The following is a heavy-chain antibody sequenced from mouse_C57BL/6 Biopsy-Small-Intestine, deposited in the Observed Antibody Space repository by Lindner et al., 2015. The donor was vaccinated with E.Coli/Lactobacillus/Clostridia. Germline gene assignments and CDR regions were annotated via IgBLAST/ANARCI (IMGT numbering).Heavy chain of an antibody. Sequence: VQLQESGPELVKPGDSVKMSCKASGYTFTDYYMDWVKQSHGKSLEWIGYIYPNNGGTSYNQNFKGKATLTVDKSSSTAYMELHSLTSEDSAVYYCARRGLGRVLFAYWGQGTLVTVSA. CDR1: GYTFTDYY. V-gene: IGHV1-34*02. CDR2: IYPNNGGT. CDR3: ARRGLGRVLFAY. D-gene: IGHD4-1*01. J-gene: IGHJ3*01.